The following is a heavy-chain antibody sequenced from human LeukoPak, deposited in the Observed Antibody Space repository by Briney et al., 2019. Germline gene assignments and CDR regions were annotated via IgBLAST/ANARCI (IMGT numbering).Heavy chain of an antibody. CDR1: GFTFSSYE. CDR3: VRDRGNDFWCADVSYFDY. J-gene: IGHJ4*02. CDR2: ISSSGSTI. Sequence: GGSLRLSCAASGFTFSSYEMNWVRQAPGKGLEWVSFISSSGSTIYYADSVKGRFPISRDNAANSLYLQMISLRAEDTAVYYCVRDRGNDFWCADVSYFDYWGQGTLVTVSS. V-gene: IGHV3-48*03. D-gene: IGHD3-3*01.